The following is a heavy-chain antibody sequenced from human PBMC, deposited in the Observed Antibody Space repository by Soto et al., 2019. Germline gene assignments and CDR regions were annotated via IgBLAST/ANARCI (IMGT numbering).Heavy chain of an antibody. CDR3: ARENGENFDY. Sequence: PSETLSLTCPVYGASFIGYYWIWIRQPPGKGLERIGEINHSGRTNYNPSLKSRVTISVDTSKNQFSLQLSSVTAADTAVYYCARENGENFDYWGQGTLVTVS. V-gene: IGHV4-34*01. CDR2: INHSGRT. CDR1: GASFIGYY. D-gene: IGHD3-10*01. J-gene: IGHJ4*02.